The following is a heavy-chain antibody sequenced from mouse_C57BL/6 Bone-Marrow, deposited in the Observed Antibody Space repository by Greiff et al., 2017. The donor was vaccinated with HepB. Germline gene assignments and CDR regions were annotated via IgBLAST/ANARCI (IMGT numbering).Heavy chain of an antibody. CDR1: GFTFSSYA. J-gene: IGHJ3*01. D-gene: IGHD1-1*01. V-gene: IGHV5-4*01. CDR3: ARDSSPWFAY. CDR2: ISDGGSYT. Sequence: EVQLVESGGGLVKPGGSLKLSCAASGFTFSSYAMSWVRQTPEKRLEWVATISDGGSYTYYPDNVKGRFTISRDNAKNNLYLQMSHLKSEDTAMYYCARDSSPWFAYWGQGTLVTVSA.